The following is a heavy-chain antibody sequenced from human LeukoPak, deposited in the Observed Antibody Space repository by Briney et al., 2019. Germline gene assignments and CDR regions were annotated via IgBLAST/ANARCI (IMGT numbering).Heavy chain of an antibody. CDR3: ARDASTAGYPFQF. CDR1: GYIFTNYY. V-gene: IGHV1-46*01. D-gene: IGHD5-12*01. CDR2: INPTGGST. Sequence: ASVRVSCKASGYIFTNYYIHWVRQAPGQGLEWMGVINPTGGSTSYAQNFQDRGTMITDTSTSTVYIDLNRLRSEDTAMYFCARDASTAGYPFQFWGQGSPVIVSS. J-gene: IGHJ4*02.